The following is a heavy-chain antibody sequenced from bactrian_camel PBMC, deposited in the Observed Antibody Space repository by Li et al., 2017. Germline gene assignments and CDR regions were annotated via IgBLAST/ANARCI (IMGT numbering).Heavy chain of an antibody. CDR1: GVSFESSP. CDR3: ALEARICGVRYRGEYNY. D-gene: IGHD1*01. CDR2: ISSDGST. J-gene: IGHJ4*01. V-gene: IGHV3S55*01. Sequence: HVQLVESGGGSVQAGGSLRLSCTTSGVSFESSPMYWYRQPPGKECELISRISSDGSTHYADSVKGRFTISRDNAKHTLYLQMNNLKPEDSAMYVCALEARICGVRYRGEYNYWGQGTQVTVS.